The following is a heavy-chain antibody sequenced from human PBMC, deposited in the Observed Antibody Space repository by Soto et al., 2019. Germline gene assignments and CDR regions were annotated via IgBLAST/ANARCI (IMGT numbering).Heavy chain of an antibody. J-gene: IGHJ5*02. CDR1: GGTFSSYA. Sequence: QVQLVQSGAEVKKPGSSVKVSCKASGGTFSSYAISWVRQAPGQGLEWMGGIIPIFGTANYAQKFQGRVTITAEESTSTAYMELSSLRSEDTAVYYCARVGPPYCSSTSCPGGWFDPWGQGTLVTVSS. V-gene: IGHV1-69*01. CDR3: ARVGPPYCSSTSCPGGWFDP. CDR2: IIPIFGTA. D-gene: IGHD2-2*01.